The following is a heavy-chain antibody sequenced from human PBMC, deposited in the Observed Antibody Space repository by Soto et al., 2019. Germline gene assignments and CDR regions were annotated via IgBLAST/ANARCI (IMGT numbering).Heavy chain of an antibody. CDR1: GFTFSSYA. J-gene: IGHJ4*02. CDR3: AEPRWVRTRVDN. D-gene: IGHD1-26*01. V-gene: IGHV3-23*01. CDR2: ISGSGGST. Sequence: GGSLRLSCAASGFTFSSYAMSWVRQAPGKGLEWVSAISGSGGSTYYADSVLGRFTISRDNSKNTLYLQMNSLRSEDTAVYYCAEPRWVRTRVDNWGQEPLVTVSS.